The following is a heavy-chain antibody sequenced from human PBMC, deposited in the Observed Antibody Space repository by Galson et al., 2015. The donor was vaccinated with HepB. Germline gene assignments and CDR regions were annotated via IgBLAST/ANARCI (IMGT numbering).Heavy chain of an antibody. CDR2: ICGSGGPT. D-gene: IGHD6-13*01. J-gene: IGHJ4*02. CDR1: GFNFNNYV. CDR3: AKNSGSNWFVPYHFDS. Sequence: SLRLSCAASGFNFNNYVMNWVRQSPGKGLEWVASICGSGGPTYYGGSVKGRFTISRDNSRNTVFLHMNRLRAEDTAVYYCAKNSGSNWFVPYHFDSWGQGTLVTVSS. V-gene: IGHV3-23*01.